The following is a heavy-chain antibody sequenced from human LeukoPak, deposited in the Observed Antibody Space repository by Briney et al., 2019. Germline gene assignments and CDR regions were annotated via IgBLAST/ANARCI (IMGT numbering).Heavy chain of an antibody. Sequence: GGSLRLSCAASGFTFSSYWMSWVRQAPGKGLEWVANIKQDGSEKYYVDSVKGRFTISRDNAKNSLYLQMNSLRAEDTAVYYCAKDQEGDGYNFDYWGQGTLVTVSS. J-gene: IGHJ4*02. V-gene: IGHV3-7*01. CDR1: GFTFSSYW. CDR2: IKQDGSEK. D-gene: IGHD5-24*01. CDR3: AKDQEGDGYNFDY.